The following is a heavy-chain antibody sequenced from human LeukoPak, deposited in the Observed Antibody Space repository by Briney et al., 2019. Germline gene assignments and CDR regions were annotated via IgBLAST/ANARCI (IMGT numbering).Heavy chain of an antibody. CDR3: ARDGRSSSWYHYYGMDV. CDR2: MSYDGSNK. CDR1: GFTFSNYA. Sequence: PGRSLRLSCAASGFTFSNYAMYWVRQAPGKGLEWVAVMSYDGSNKYYADSVKGRFTISRDNSKNTLYRQMNSLRAEDTAVYYCARDGRSSSWYHYYGMDVWGQGTTVIVSS. J-gene: IGHJ6*02. D-gene: IGHD6-13*01. V-gene: IGHV3-30-3*01.